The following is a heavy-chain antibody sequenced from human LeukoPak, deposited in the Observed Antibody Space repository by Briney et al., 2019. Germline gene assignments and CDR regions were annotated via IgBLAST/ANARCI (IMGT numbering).Heavy chain of an antibody. CDR1: GYSISRGYH. CDR3: ARINFNPDY. CDR2: VHHSGAT. D-gene: IGHD1-14*01. Sequence: SETLSPTCSVSGYSISRGYHWAWVRQPPGKGLEWIGSVHHSGATYYNPSLNSRLTISVDTSKNQFSLKMDSVTAADTAVYYCARINFNPDYWGQGTLVSVSS. J-gene: IGHJ4*02. V-gene: IGHV4-38-2*02.